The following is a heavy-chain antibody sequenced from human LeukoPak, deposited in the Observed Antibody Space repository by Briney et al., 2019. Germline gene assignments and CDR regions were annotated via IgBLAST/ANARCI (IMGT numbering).Heavy chain of an antibody. V-gene: IGHV3-7*01. Sequence: PGGSLRLSCAASGFTFSSYWMSWVRQAPGKGLEWVANIKQDGSEEYYVDSVKGRFTISRDNAKNSLYLQMNSLRAEDTAVYYCARDSCSGGSCYSPYYYYGMDVWGQGTTVTVSS. D-gene: IGHD2-15*01. CDR1: GFTFSSYW. CDR3: ARDSCSGGSCYSPYYYYGMDV. J-gene: IGHJ6*02. CDR2: IKQDGSEE.